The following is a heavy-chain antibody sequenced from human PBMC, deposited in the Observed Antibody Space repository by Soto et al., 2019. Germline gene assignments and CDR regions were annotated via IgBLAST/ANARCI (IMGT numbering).Heavy chain of an antibody. V-gene: IGHV3-23*01. CDR1: GFTFTSYA. Sequence: EVQLLESGGGLVQPGGSLRLSCAASGFTFTSYAMNWVRQAPGKGLVLVSVISGSDGSTYYADSVKGRFTISRDNAKNTLNLQMNSLRAEDTAVYYCARRSSSWYFDYWGQGTLVTVSS. CDR3: ARRSSSWYFDY. J-gene: IGHJ4*02. D-gene: IGHD6-13*01. CDR2: ISGSDGST.